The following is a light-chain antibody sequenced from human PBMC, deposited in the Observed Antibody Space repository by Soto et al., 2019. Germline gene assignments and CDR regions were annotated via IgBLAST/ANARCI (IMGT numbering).Light chain of an antibody. Sequence: EIVLRQSPGNLSFSPGERATLSCRAIHSVSSSYLAWYQQKPGQSPRLLIYGASIRATGIPARFSGSGSGTAFTLTIISLQSEDFALYYCQQYNTWPMITFGQGTRLEIK. V-gene: IGKV3-15*01. CDR2: GAS. J-gene: IGKJ5*01. CDR1: HSVSSSY. CDR3: QQYNTWPMIT.